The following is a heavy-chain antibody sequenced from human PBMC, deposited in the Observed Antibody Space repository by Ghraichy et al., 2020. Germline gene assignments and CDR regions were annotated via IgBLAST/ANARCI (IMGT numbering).Heavy chain of an antibody. CDR2: ISYSGTT. CDR3: ARTYSDYPYYFDF. Sequence: SQTLSLTCTVSTDSSSGYYWSWIRQPPGKGLEWIGYISYSGTTRYNPSLKSRVTISVDTPEKQFSLRLSSVISADTAVYYCARTYSDYPYYFDFWGQGVLVTVSS. CDR1: TDSSSGYY. V-gene: IGHV4-59*01. D-gene: IGHD4-11*01. J-gene: IGHJ4*02.